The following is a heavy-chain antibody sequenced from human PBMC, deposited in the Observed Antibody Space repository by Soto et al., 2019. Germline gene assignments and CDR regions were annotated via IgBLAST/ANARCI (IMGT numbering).Heavy chain of an antibody. J-gene: IGHJ3*02. CDR3: TTGIALWLPVFAFDI. D-gene: IGHD5-18*01. CDR1: GFTFSNAW. Sequence: GGSLRLFCAASGFTFSNAWMSWVRQAPGKGLEWVGRIKSKTDGGTTDYAAPVKGRFTISRDDSKNTLYLQMNSLKTEDTAVYYCTTGIALWLPVFAFDIWGQGTMVTVSS. CDR2: IKSKTDGGTT. V-gene: IGHV3-15*01.